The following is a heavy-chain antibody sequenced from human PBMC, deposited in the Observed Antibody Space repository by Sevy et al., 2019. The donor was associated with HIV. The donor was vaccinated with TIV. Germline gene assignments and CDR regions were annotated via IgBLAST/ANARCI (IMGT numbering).Heavy chain of an antibody. CDR1: RFIFNDDG. J-gene: IGHJ4*02. D-gene: IGHD2-8*02. CDR3: AKNKAAAGAGGFDY. Sequence: GGSLRLSCAASRFIFNDDGMHWVHQAPGKALEWVAFIQYDGNDKYYADSMRGRFTISRDNSKNMLFLQMNSLRIEDTAMYYCAKNKAAAGAGGFDYWGQGTLVTVSS. CDR2: IQYDGNDK. V-gene: IGHV3-30*02.